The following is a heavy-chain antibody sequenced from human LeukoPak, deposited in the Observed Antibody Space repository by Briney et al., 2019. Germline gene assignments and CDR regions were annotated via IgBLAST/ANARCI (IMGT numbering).Heavy chain of an antibody. CDR1: GFSVSDYA. CDR3: AKYRRGCSSYPCHCDLFDF. Sequence: PGVSLRLSCAASGFSVSDYAMNWVRQAPGKGLEWVSYIKRVAGLKYYVDSVKGRFTISRDNSNNTLHLQMNGVRAGDTAVYFCAKYRRGCSSYPCHCDLFDFWGQGALVTVSS. J-gene: IGHJ4*02. D-gene: IGHD2-15*01. CDR2: IKRVAGLK. V-gene: IGHV3-23*01.